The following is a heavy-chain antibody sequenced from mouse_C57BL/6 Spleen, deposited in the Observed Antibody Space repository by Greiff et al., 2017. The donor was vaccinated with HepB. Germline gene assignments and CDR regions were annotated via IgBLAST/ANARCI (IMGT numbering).Heavy chain of an antibody. Sequence: QVQLQQPGAELVMPGASVKLSCKASGYTFTSYWMHWVKQRPGQGLEWIGEIDPSDSYTNYNQKFKGKSTLTVDKSSSTAYMQLSSLTSEDSAVYYCGREHDDYLFDYWGQGTTLTVSS. CDR1: GYTFTSYW. V-gene: IGHV1-69*01. CDR2: IDPSDSYT. CDR3: GREHDDYLFDY. J-gene: IGHJ2*01. D-gene: IGHD2-4*01.